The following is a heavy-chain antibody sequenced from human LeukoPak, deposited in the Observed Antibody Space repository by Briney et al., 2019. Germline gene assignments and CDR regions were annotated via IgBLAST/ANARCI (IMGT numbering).Heavy chain of an antibody. J-gene: IGHJ4*02. V-gene: IGHV3-23*01. CDR3: AKDEEYARLGPRGYSYGSPDY. Sequence: PGGSLRLSCAASGFTFSSYAMSWVRQAPGKGLEWVSAISGSGGSTYYADSVKGRFTISRDNSKNTLYLQMNSLRAEDTAVYYCAKDEEYARLGPRGYSYGSPDYWGQGTLVTVSS. CDR1: GFTFSSYA. D-gene: IGHD5-18*01. CDR2: ISGSGGST.